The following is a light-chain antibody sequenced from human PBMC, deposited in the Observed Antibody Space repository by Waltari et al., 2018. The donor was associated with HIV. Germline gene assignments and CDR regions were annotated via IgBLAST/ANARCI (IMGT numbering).Light chain of an antibody. J-gene: IGKJ4*01. CDR2: DAS. CDR1: QDISDF. CDR3: QQLHTFPLT. V-gene: IGKV1-9*01. Sequence: DIQLTQSPSFLSASVGDRVTVALRASQDISDFLAWYQQKPGTAPRLLIYDASTLYSGVPSRFRGSGSVTEFTLTISSLQPEDFASYYCQQLHTFPLTFGGGTKV.